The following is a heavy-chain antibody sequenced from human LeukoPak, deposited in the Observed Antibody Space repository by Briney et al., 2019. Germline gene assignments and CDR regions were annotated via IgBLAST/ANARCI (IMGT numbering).Heavy chain of an antibody. CDR1: GFTFTNYG. J-gene: IGHJ4*02. V-gene: IGHV3-33*01. Sequence: GGSLRLSCAASGFTFTNYGMHWVRQAPGKGLEWVAVVWSDGTNKYYADSVKGRFTISRDNSKNTVYLQMNSLRAEDTAVYYCARGLGHNYFDYWGQGTLVTVSS. CDR3: ARGLGHNYFDY. D-gene: IGHD3-16*01. CDR2: VWSDGTNK.